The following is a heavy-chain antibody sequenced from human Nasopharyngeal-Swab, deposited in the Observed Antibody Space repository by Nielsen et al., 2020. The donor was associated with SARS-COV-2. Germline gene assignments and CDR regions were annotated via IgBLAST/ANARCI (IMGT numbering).Heavy chain of an antibody. CDR2: ISAYNGNT. Sequence: ASVKVSCKASGYTFTSYGISWVRQAPGQGLEWMGWISAYNGNTNYAQKLQGRVTMTTDTSTSTAYMELRSLRSDDTAVYYCARVRIAVAGTYYYYGMDVWGQGTTVTVSS. CDR3: ARVRIAVAGTYYYYGMDV. CDR1: GYTFTSYG. J-gene: IGHJ6*02. D-gene: IGHD6-19*01. V-gene: IGHV1-18*01.